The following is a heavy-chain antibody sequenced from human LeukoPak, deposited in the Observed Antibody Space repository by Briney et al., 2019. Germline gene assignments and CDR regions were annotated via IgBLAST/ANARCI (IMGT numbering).Heavy chain of an antibody. J-gene: IGHJ4*02. CDR3: ASGRLVGAPDY. V-gene: IGHV3-74*01. CDR1: GFTFSSYW. CDR2: ITSDGSSI. D-gene: IGHD1-26*01. Sequence: PGGSLRLSCAASGFTFSSYWMHWVRQPPGKGLVWVSRITSDGSSIGYADSVKGRFSTSRDNAKNTLYLQMNSLRAGDTAVYYCASGRLVGAPDYWGQGTLVTVSS.